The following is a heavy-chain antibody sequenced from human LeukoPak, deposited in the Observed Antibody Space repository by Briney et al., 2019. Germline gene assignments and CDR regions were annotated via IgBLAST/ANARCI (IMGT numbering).Heavy chain of an antibody. CDR1: GGSISSHY. D-gene: IGHD4-17*01. J-gene: IGHJ6*03. Sequence: SETLSLTCTVSGGSISSHYWSWIRQPPGKGLEWIGYIYYSGSTNCNPSLKSRGTISIDTSKNQFSLKLSSVTAADTAVHYCARDFRDGDSVFYYYYMDVWGKGTTVTVSS. CDR2: IYYSGST. CDR3: ARDFRDGDSVFYYYYMDV. V-gene: IGHV4-59*11.